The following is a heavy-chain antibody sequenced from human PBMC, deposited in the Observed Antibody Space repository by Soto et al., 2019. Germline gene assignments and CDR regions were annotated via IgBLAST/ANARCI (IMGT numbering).Heavy chain of an antibody. Sequence: EVHLVESGGGLATPGGSLRLSCAVSGFTFSSCTMNWVRQAPGKGLEWVSSISPSTSHIYYADSVKGRFTISRDNAKNSLFLQMNSLRAEDTAVYYCSGCSGGACHQNYGMDVWGQGTTVTVSS. V-gene: IGHV3-21*01. CDR2: ISPSTSHI. D-gene: IGHD2-15*01. CDR1: GFTFSSCT. J-gene: IGHJ6*02. CDR3: SGCSGGACHQNYGMDV.